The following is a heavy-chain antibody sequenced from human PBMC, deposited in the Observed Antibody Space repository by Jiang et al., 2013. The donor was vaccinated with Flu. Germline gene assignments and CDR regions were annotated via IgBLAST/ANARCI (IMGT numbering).Heavy chain of an antibody. CDR2: ISGSGGST. J-gene: IGHJ4*02. D-gene: IGHD3-22*01. CDR1: GFTFSSYA. CDR3: AKDPVYYYDSSGPYMGDDY. Sequence: QLVESGGGLVQPGGSLRLSCAASGFTFSSYAMSWVRQAPGKGLEWVSAISGSGGSTYYADSVKGRFTISRDNSKNTLYLQMNSLRAEDTAVYYCAKDPVYYYDSSGPYMGDDYWGQGTLVTVSS. V-gene: IGHV3-23*04.